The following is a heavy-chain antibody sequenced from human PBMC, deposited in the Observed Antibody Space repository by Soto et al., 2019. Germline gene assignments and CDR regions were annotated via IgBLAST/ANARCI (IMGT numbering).Heavy chain of an antibody. V-gene: IGHV4-34*01. Sequence: PSETLSLTCAVYGGSFSGYYWSWIRQPPGKGLEWIGEINHSGSTNYNPSLKSRVTISVDTSKNQFSLKLSSVTAADTAVYYCARGPKVLLWFGESKRLYHCFDPWGQGTLVTVSS. CDR3: ARGPKVLLWFGESKRLYHCFDP. CDR1: GGSFSGYY. D-gene: IGHD3-10*01. CDR2: INHSGST. J-gene: IGHJ5*02.